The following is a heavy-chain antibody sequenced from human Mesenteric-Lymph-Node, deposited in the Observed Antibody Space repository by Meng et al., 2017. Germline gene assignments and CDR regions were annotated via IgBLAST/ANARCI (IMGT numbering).Heavy chain of an antibody. D-gene: IGHD6-13*01. CDR3: ARFRGCIAAAGCNYLDY. J-gene: IGHJ4*02. CDR2: INHSGST. V-gene: IGHV4-34*01. Sequence: LQQWGDGLFKPWETLSLTFAVYGGSFSGYYWSWIRQPPGKGLEWIGEINHSGSTNYNPSLKSRVTISVDTSKNQFSLKLSSVTAADTAVYYCARFRGCIAAAGCNYLDYWGQGTLVTVSS. CDR1: GGSFSGYY.